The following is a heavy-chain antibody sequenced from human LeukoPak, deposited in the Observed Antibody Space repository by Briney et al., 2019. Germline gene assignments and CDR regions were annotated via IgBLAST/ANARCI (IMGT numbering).Heavy chain of an antibody. Sequence: SETLSLTCAVSGYSISSRYYWGWIRQPPGKGLEWIGSICHCGSTYYNPSLKSRVTISVDTSKNQFSLKLSSVTAADTAVYYCASRGVSSSDYYDSSGYYLDRLFDYWGQGTLVTVSS. V-gene: IGHV4-38-2*01. CDR2: ICHCGST. CDR3: ASRGVSSSDYYDSSGYYLDRLFDY. CDR1: GYSISSRYY. D-gene: IGHD3-22*01. J-gene: IGHJ4*02.